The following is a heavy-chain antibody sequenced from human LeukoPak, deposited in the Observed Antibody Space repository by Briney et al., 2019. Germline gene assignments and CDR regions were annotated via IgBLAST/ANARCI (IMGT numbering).Heavy chain of an antibody. CDR3: TTAPDYYYDSSGYYYYFDY. D-gene: IGHD3-22*01. Sequence: GGSLRLSCAASGFTFSNAWMSWVRQAPGKGLEWVGRIKSKTDGGTTDHAAPVKGRFTISRDDSKNTLYLQMNSLKTEDTAVYYCTTAPDYYYDSSGYYYYFDYWGQGTLVTVSS. V-gene: IGHV3-15*01. CDR1: GFTFSNAW. CDR2: IKSKTDGGTT. J-gene: IGHJ4*02.